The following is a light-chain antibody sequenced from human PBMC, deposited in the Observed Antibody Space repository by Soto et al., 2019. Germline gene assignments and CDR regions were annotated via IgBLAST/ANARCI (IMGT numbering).Light chain of an antibody. CDR1: SSVVGAYNY. J-gene: IGLJ2*01. CDR2: DVS. CDR3: CSYTTSSTVV. Sequence: QSALTQPASVSGSPGQSITISCTGTSSVVGAYNYVSWYQQYPGKAPKVIIYDVSNRPSGVSNRFSGSKSGNTASLTISGLQAEDEADYYCCSYTTSSTVVFGGGTKLTVL. V-gene: IGLV2-14*01.